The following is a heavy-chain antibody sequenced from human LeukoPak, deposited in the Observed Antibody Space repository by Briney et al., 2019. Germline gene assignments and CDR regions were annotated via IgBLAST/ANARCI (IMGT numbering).Heavy chain of an antibody. CDR1: GGSISSYY. D-gene: IGHD2-2*02. J-gene: IGHJ5*02. CDR3: ARDRVVVPAAIREGSRDNWFDP. V-gene: IGHV4-4*07. CDR2: IYTSGST. Sequence: PLETLSLTCTVSGGSISSYYWSWIRQPAGKGLEWIGRIYTSGSTNYNPSLKSRVTMSVDTSKNQFSLKLRSVTAADTAVYYCARDRVVVPAAIREGSRDNWFDPWGQGTLVTVSS.